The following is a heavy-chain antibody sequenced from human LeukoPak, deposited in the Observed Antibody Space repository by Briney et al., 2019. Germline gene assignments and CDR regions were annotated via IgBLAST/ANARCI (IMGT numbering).Heavy chain of an antibody. V-gene: IGHV4-59*08. CDR1: GGSISSYY. D-gene: IGHD3-10*01. J-gene: IGHJ4*02. CDR3: ARAIWFGEGHDY. CDR2: IYHSGST. Sequence: SETLSLSCTVSGGSISSYYWSWIRQPPGKGLEWIGYIYHSGSTNNNPSLKSRVTISVDTSKNQFSLKLSSVTAADTAMYYCARAIWFGEGHDYWGQGTLVTVSS.